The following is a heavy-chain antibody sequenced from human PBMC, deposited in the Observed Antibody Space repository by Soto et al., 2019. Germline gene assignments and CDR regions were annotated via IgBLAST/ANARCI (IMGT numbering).Heavy chain of an antibody. CDR2: IKSKTDGGTT. D-gene: IGHD6-13*01. CDR3: TTGPGIAAAASLGPLYYYYYMDV. J-gene: IGHJ6*03. V-gene: IGHV3-15*01. CDR1: GFTFSNAW. Sequence: GGSLRLSCAASGFTFSNAWMSWVRQAPGKGLEWVGRIKSKTDGGTTDYAAPVKGRFTISRDDSKNTLYLQMNSLKTEDTAVYYCTTGPGIAAAASLGPLYYYYYMDVWGKGTTVTVSS.